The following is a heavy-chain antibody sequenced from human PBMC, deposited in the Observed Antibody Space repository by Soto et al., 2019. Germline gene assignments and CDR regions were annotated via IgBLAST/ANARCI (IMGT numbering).Heavy chain of an antibody. Sequence: SETLSLTCAVYGGSFSGYYWSWIRQPPGKGLEWIGEINHSGSTNYNPSLKSRVTISVDTSKNQFSLKLSSVTAADTAVYYCARAGKGAARYYYYYYGMDVWGQGTTVTVSS. CDR1: GGSFSGYY. D-gene: IGHD6-6*01. CDR2: INHSGST. V-gene: IGHV4-34*01. CDR3: ARAGKGAARYYYYYYGMDV. J-gene: IGHJ6*02.